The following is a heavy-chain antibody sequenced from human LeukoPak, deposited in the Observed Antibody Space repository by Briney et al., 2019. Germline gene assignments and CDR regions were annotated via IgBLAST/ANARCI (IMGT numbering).Heavy chain of an antibody. CDR2: ISYDGSNK. CDR1: GFTFSSYG. Sequence: GGSLRLSCAASGFTFSSYGMHWVRQAPGKGLEWVAVISYDGSNKYYADSVKGRLTISRDNSKNTLYLQMNSLRAEDTAVYYCAKDPSVRKQWLVNYFDYWGQGTLVTVSS. V-gene: IGHV3-30*18. CDR3: AKDPSVRKQWLVNYFDY. J-gene: IGHJ4*02. D-gene: IGHD6-19*01.